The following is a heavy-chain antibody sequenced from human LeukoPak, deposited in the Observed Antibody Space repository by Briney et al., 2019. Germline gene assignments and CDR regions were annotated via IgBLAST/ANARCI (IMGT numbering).Heavy chain of an antibody. D-gene: IGHD6-6*01. J-gene: IGHJ4*02. CDR2: ISGSGGST. CDR3: AKGRGIAARPDYFDY. V-gene: IGHV3-23*01. Sequence: GGSLRLSCAASGFTFSSYAMNWVRQAPGDGLEWVSAISGSGGSTYHADSVKGRFTISRDNSKNTLFLQMNSLRAEAAAVYYCAKGRGIAARPDYFDYWGQGTLVTVSS. CDR1: GFTFSSYA.